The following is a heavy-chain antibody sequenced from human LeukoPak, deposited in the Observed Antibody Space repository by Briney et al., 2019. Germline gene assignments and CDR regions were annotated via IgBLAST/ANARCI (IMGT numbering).Heavy chain of an antibody. V-gene: IGHV1-2*04. CDR3: ARDIMVTRGTEGY. D-gene: IGHD2-8*01. J-gene: IGHJ4*02. Sequence: GASVKVSCKASGYTFTGYYMHWVRQAPGQGLEWMGWINPNSGGTNYAQKFQGWVTMTRDTSISTAYMELSRLRSDDTAVYYCARDIMVTRGTEGYWGQGTLVTVSS. CDR1: GYTFTGYY. CDR2: INPNSGGT.